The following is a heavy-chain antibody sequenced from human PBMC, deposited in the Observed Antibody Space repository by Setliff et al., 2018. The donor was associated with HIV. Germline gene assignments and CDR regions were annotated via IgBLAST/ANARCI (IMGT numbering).Heavy chain of an antibody. J-gene: IGHJ4*02. CDR1: GYIFTDYY. CDR2: VAPQDGET. CDR3: ATSGTYYYGSGTYHASAF. D-gene: IGHD3-10*01. Sequence: VKVSCKSSGYIFTDYYMHWVQQAPGEGLEWMGRVAPQDGETKYAEKFQGRVTITADTSTGTSVMELSSLKSEDTAVYSCATSGTYYYGSGTYHASAFWGQGTLVTVSS. V-gene: IGHV1-69-2*01.